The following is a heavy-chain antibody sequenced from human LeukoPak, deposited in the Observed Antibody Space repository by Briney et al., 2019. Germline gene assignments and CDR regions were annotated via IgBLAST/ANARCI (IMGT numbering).Heavy chain of an antibody. J-gene: IGHJ4*02. V-gene: IGHV4-39*01. CDR2: IYYSGST. CDR3: AVVTTTTFDY. Sequence: SETLSLTCTVSGGSISSSSYYWGRIRQPPGKGLEWIGSIYYSGSTYYNPSLRSRVTISVGTSKNQFSLKLSSVTASDTAVYYCAVVTTTTFDYWGQGTLVTVSS. D-gene: IGHD4-23*01. CDR1: GGSISSSSYY.